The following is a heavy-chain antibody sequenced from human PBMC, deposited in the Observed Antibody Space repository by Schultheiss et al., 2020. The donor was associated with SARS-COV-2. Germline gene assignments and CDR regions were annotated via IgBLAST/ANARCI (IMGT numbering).Heavy chain of an antibody. CDR2: ISSSSSYI. J-gene: IGHJ5*02. V-gene: IGHV3-21*04. CDR3: ARDGSTAGYNWFDP. D-gene: IGHD1-7*01. Sequence: GGSLRLSCAASGFTFSSYSMNWVRQAPGKGLEWVSSISSSSSYIYYADSMKGRFTISRGNAKNSLYLQMNSLRAEDTAVYYCARDGSTAGYNWFDPWGQGTLVTVSS. CDR1: GFTFSSYS.